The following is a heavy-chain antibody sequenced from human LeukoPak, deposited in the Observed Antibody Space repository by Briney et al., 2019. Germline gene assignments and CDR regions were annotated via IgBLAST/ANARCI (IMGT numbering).Heavy chain of an antibody. Sequence: GGSQRLSCAASGFTFSSYSMNWVRQAPGKGLEWVSSISSSSSYIYYADSVKGRFTISRDNAKNSLYLQMNSLRAEDTAVYYCARPIAAAGTWYFDYWGQGTLVTVSS. D-gene: IGHD6-13*01. J-gene: IGHJ4*02. CDR1: GFTFSSYS. CDR3: ARPIAAAGTWYFDY. CDR2: ISSSSSYI. V-gene: IGHV3-21*01.